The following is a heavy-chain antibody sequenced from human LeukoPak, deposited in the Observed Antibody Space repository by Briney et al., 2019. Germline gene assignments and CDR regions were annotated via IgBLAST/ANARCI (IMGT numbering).Heavy chain of an antibody. J-gene: IGHJ6*03. V-gene: IGHV3-33*01. CDR1: GFTFSSYG. CDR2: IWYDGSNK. Sequence: PGRSLRLSCAASGFTFSSYGMHWVRQAPGKGLEWVAVIWYDGSNKYYADSVKGRFTISRDNSKNTLYLQMNSLRAEDTAVYYCAREGGSSWAYYYYYMDVWGKGTTVTVSS. CDR3: AREGGSSWAYYYYYMDV. D-gene: IGHD6-13*01.